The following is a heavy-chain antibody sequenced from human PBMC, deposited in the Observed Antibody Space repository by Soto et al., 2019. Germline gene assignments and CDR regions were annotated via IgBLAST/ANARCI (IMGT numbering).Heavy chain of an antibody. CDR1: GGTFISYA. V-gene: IGHV1-69*01. D-gene: IGHD1-26*01. CDR3: GGGGCGRAPVGFDC. Sequence: QVQLVQSGAEVKKPGSSVKVSCKASGGTFISYAISWVRQAPGQGLEWMGCIIPIFGTANYAQKFQGRVTLTAGEAKRPAYLEVGRLRSEDTAVYYWGGGGCGRAPVGFDCWGQGTLVTVSS. CDR2: IIPIFGTA. J-gene: IGHJ4*02.